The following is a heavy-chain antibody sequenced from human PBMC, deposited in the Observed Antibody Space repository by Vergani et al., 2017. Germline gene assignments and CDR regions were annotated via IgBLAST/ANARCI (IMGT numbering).Heavy chain of an antibody. J-gene: IGHJ4*02. CDR3: ACQRGYSGYQYY. D-gene: IGHD5-12*01. CDR1: GGSISSGSYY. Sequence: QVQLQESGPGLVKPSQTLSLTCTVSGGSISSGSYYWSWIRQPAGKGLEWMGRIYTSGSTNYNPSLKSRVTISVDTSKNQFSLKLSSVTAAETAVYYCACQRGYSGYQYYWGQGTLVTVSS. V-gene: IGHV4-61*02. CDR2: IYTSGST.